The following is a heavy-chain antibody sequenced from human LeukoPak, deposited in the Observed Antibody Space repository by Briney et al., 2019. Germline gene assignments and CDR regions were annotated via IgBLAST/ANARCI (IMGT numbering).Heavy chain of an antibody. CDR2: ISSSSSTI. D-gene: IGHD3-9*01. CDR3: XRGGDYDILTGPAYYFDY. V-gene: IGHV3-48*04. J-gene: IGHJ4*02. CDR1: GFTFSSYS. Sequence: GGSLRLSCAASGFTFSSYSMNCVRQAPGKGLEWVSYISSSSSTIYYADSVKGRFTISRDNAKNSLYLQMNSLRAEDTAVYYCXRGGDYDILTGPAYYFDYWGQGTLVTVSS.